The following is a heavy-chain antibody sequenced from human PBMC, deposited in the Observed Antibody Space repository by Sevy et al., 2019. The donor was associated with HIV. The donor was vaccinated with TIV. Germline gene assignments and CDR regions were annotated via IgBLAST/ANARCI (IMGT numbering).Heavy chain of an antibody. J-gene: IGHJ6*02. D-gene: IGHD4-17*01. Sequence: GGSLRLSCAASGFTFSSYGMHWVRQAPGKGLEWVAVISYDGSNKYYADSVKGRFTISRDNSKNTLYLQMNSLRAEDTAVYYCARGMTTVTFYYYYGMDVWCQGTTVTVSS. CDR1: GFTFSSYG. CDR2: ISYDGSNK. V-gene: IGHV3-30*03. CDR3: ARGMTTVTFYYYYGMDV.